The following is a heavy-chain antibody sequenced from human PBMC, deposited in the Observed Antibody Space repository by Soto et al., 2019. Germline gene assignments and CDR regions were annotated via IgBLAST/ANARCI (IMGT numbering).Heavy chain of an antibody. Sequence: QVQLVQSGAEVKKPGASVKVSCKASGYTVTSYDIHWVRHDTGPGLEWMGWMNPNSGNTGHTQKFQGRVTMTRNTSISTASMELSSLRSEDTAVYYCARGRGRTGMDVWGQGTTVTVSS. CDR1: GYTVTSYD. D-gene: IGHD3-16*01. CDR2: MNPNSGNT. V-gene: IGHV1-8*01. J-gene: IGHJ6*02. CDR3: ARGRGRTGMDV.